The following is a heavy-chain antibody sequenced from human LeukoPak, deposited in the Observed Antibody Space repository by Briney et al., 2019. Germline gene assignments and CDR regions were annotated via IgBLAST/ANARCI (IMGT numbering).Heavy chain of an antibody. CDR3: ARRYSSSWFKPFDL. Sequence: GGSLRLSCAASEFTFSSYWMHWVRQAPGKGLVWVSRINSDGSSTSYADSVKGRFTISRDNAKNTLYLQMNSLRDEETAVYYCARRYSSSWFKPFDLWGQGTMVTVSS. D-gene: IGHD6-13*01. CDR1: EFTFSSYW. V-gene: IGHV3-74*01. CDR2: INSDGSST. J-gene: IGHJ3*01.